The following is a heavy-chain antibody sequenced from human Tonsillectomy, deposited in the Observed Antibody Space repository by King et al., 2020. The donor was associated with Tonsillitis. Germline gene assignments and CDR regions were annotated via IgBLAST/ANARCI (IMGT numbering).Heavy chain of an antibody. CDR2: IDHSGST. D-gene: IGHD6-13*01. V-gene: IGHV4-59*01. J-gene: IGHJ6*02. CDR3: AREIPGQLASEGFFPGGDYYYYYGMDV. CDR1: GGSISTYY. Sequence: QLQESGPGLVKPSETLSLTCTVSGGSISTYYWSWIRQPPGKGLEWIGYIDHSGSTNYNPSLKSRVTISVDTSKNQFSLKLSSVTAADTAVYYCAREIPGQLASEGFFPGGDYYYYYGMDVWGQGTTVTVSS.